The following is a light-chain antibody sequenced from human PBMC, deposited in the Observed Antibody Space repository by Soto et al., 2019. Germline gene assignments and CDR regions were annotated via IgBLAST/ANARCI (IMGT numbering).Light chain of an antibody. V-gene: IGKV1-5*03. Sequence: DIQMTQSPSTLSASVGDTVTISCRASQSFSSWLAWYQQKPGKAPKLLIYKASSLQSGVPSRFSGSGSGTEFTLTISSLQPDDFATYYCQQYNSFPWPFGQGTK. CDR3: QQYNSFPWP. J-gene: IGKJ1*01. CDR2: KAS. CDR1: QSFSSW.